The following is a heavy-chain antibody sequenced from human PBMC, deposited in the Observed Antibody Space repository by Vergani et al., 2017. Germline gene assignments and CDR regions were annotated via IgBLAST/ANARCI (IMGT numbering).Heavy chain of an antibody. J-gene: IGHJ4*02. Sequence: QVQLVQSGAEVKKPGSSVKVSCKASGGTFSSYAISWVRQAPGQGLEWMGRIIPIFGTANYAQKFQGRVTITADESTSTAYMELSSLRSEDTAVYYCARDPSANRGYSGPYYFDYWGQGTLVTVSS. V-gene: IGHV1-69*13. CDR1: GGTFSSYA. D-gene: IGHD5-12*01. CDR3: ARDPSANRGYSGPYYFDY. CDR2: IIPIFGTA.